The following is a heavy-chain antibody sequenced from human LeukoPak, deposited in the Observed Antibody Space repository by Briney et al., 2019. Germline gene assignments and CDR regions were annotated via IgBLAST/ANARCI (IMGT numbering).Heavy chain of an antibody. J-gene: IGHJ5*02. D-gene: IGHD4-17*01. Sequence: SETLSLTCTVSGGSISSYYWTWIRQPPGKGLEWIGYFYYSGRANYNPSLQSRVTISEDTSKNQLSLKLTSANAADTAVYYCARYGDTRFDPWGQGILVTVSS. CDR2: FYYSGRA. V-gene: IGHV4-59*01. CDR1: GGSISSYY. CDR3: ARYGDTRFDP.